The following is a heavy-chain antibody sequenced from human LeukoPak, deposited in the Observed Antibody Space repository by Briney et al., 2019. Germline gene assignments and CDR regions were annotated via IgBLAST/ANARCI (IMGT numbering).Heavy chain of an antibody. V-gene: IGHV3-48*01. CDR3: ATDGYIYFEY. CDR2: ISGSSSTI. Sequence: GGSLRLSCAASGFTFSSYTMNWVRQAPGKGLECVSYISGSSSTIYYADSVKGRFTISRDNSKNTLYLQMNSLRPEDTAVYYCATDGYIYFEYWGQGTLVTVSS. CDR1: GFTFSSYT. D-gene: IGHD5-24*01. J-gene: IGHJ4*02.